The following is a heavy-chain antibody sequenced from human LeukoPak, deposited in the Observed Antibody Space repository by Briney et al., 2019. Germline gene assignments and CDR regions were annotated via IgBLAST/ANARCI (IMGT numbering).Heavy chain of an antibody. CDR3: ARPGGYCSSTSCRFKYYFDY. CDR2: IIPIFGTA. Sequence: ASVKVSCKASGGTFSSYAISWVRQAPGQGLEWMGGIIPIFGTANYAQKFQGRVTITADESTSTAYMELSSLRSEDTAVYYCARPGGYCSSTSCRFKYYFDYWGQGTLVTVSS. J-gene: IGHJ4*02. V-gene: IGHV1-69*01. D-gene: IGHD2-2*01. CDR1: GGTFSSYA.